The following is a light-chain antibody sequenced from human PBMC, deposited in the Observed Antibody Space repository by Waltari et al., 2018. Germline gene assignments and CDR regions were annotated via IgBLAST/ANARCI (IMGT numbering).Light chain of an antibody. J-gene: IGKJ4*01. CDR3: QQRNDWPLT. CDR1: QSVSIF. Sequence: EIVLTQSPATLSLSPGDRAPLACRASQSVSIFLAWYQQKPGQAPRLLIYDASKRATGIPARFSGSGSGTDFSLTITSLEPEDSAVYYCQQRNDWPLTFGGGTKVEIK. V-gene: IGKV3-11*01. CDR2: DAS.